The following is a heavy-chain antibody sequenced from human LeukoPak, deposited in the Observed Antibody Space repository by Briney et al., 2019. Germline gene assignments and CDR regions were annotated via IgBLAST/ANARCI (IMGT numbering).Heavy chain of an antibody. CDR1: GGSISSYY. J-gene: IGHJ4*02. V-gene: IGHV4-59*01. Sequence: PSETLSLTCTVSGGSISSYYWSWIRQPPGKGLEWIGYIYYSGNTNYNPSLKSRVTISVGTSKNQFSLKLSSVTAADTAVYYCARDQGLSSGWVSWGQGTLVTVSS. D-gene: IGHD6-19*01. CDR3: ARDQGLSSGWVS. CDR2: IYYSGNT.